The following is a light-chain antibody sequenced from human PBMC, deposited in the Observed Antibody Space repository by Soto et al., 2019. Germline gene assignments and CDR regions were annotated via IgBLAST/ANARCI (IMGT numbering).Light chain of an antibody. Sequence: QSALTQPASVSGSPGQSITISCTGSSSDIGAYDYVSWYQQRPVKAPKLMIFDVTNRPSGVSDRFSGSKSGNTASLTISGLQTEDEADYYCSSYTSSSTPYVFGTWTKLTVL. CDR3: SSYTSSSTPYV. V-gene: IGLV2-14*01. J-gene: IGLJ1*01. CDR1: SSDIGAYDY. CDR2: DVT.